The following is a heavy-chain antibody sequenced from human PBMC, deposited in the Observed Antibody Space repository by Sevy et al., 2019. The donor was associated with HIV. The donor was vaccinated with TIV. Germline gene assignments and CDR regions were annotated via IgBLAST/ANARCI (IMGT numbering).Heavy chain of an antibody. CDR3: AGDLVSGGNAVYGD. Sequence: GGSLRLSCAASGFTFSSYAMNWVRQAPGKGLEWVSSINAISSNIYYADSVKGRFTISRDNAENSLYLQMNSVRAEDTAVYYCAGDLVSGGNAVYGDWGQGTLVTVSS. J-gene: IGHJ4*02. D-gene: IGHD2-15*01. CDR2: INAISSNI. CDR1: GFTFSSYA. V-gene: IGHV3-21*01.